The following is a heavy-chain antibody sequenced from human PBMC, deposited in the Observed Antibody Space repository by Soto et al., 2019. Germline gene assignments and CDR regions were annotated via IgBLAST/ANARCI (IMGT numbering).Heavy chain of an antibody. D-gene: IGHD3-3*01. CDR2: IYYSGST. V-gene: IGHV4-31*03. CDR3: ARWWSGSRQGFDP. J-gene: IGHJ5*02. CDR1: GRSISSGDYY. Sequence: QVQLQESGPGLVKPSQTLSLTCTVSGRSISSGDYYWSRIRQHPGKGLEWIGYIYYSGSTYYNPSLKSRVTISVETSKNQFSLKLSSVTAADTAVYYCARWWSGSRQGFDPWGQGTLVTVSS.